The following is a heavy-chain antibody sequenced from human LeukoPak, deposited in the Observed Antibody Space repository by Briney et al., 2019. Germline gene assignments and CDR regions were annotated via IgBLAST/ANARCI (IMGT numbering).Heavy chain of an antibody. D-gene: IGHD7-27*01. V-gene: IGHV4-4*07. J-gene: IGHJ4*02. Sequence: SETPSLTCTVSGGSISGYYWSWIRQPAGGVLECIGRIYSTGTTTYNASLRSRVTISVDQSKSQFSLKLTSVTAADTAVYYCARLEPANWGSGPDYWGQGTLVTVSS. CDR3: ARLEPANWGSGPDY. CDR1: GGSISGYY. CDR2: IYSTGTT.